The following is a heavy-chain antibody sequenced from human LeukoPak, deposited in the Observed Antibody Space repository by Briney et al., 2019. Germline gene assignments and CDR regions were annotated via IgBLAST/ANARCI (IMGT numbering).Heavy chain of an antibody. V-gene: IGHV1-2*02. D-gene: IGHD6-13*01. CDR3: ARDPLAAVDAFDI. J-gene: IGHJ3*02. Sequence: GASVKVSCKASGYTFTSYGISWVRQAPGQGLEWMGWINPSSGDTDYAQRFQGRVTMTRDTSISTAYMELNRLRSDDTAVYFCARDPLAAVDAFDIWGRGTMVTVSS. CDR1: GYTFTSYG. CDR2: INPSSGDT.